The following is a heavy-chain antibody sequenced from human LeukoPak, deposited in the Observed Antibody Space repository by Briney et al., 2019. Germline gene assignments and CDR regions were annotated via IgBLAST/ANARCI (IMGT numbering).Heavy chain of an antibody. Sequence: PGGSLRLSCAASGFTFSSYSMNWVRQAPGKGLEWVSYISSSSSTIYYADSVKGRFTISRDNAKNSLYLQMNNLRAEDTAVYYCARDRITMVRGNSNWFDPWGQGTLVTVSS. CDR2: ISSSSSTI. V-gene: IGHV3-48*04. CDR1: GFTFSSYS. D-gene: IGHD3-10*01. J-gene: IGHJ5*02. CDR3: ARDRITMVRGNSNWFDP.